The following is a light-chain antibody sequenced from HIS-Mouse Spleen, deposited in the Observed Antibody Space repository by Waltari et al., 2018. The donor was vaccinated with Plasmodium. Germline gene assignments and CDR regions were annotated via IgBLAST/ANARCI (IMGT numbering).Light chain of an antibody. CDR1: SSDVGGYNY. Sequence: QSALTQPPSASGSPGQSVTISCTGTSSDVGGYNYVSWYQQHPGKAPKLMSDEGSKRPSGVPDRFSGSKSGNTASLTVSGRQAEEEADYYCSSYAGSNNLVFGGGTKLTVL. V-gene: IGLV2-8*01. CDR3: SSYAGSNNLV. CDR2: EGS. J-gene: IGLJ2*01.